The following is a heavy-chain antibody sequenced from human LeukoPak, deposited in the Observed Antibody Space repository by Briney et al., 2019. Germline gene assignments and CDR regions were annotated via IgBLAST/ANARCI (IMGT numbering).Heavy chain of an antibody. CDR2: IIPILGIA. CDR3: ARTYYDILTGYHKNYYYYYMDV. Sequence: SVKVSCKASGGTFSSYAISWVRRAPGQGLEWMGRIIPILGIANYAQKFQGRVTITADKSTSTAYMELSSLRSEDTAVYYCARTYYDILTGYHKNYYYYYMDVWGKGTTVTVSS. CDR1: GGTFSSYA. V-gene: IGHV1-69*04. J-gene: IGHJ6*03. D-gene: IGHD3-9*01.